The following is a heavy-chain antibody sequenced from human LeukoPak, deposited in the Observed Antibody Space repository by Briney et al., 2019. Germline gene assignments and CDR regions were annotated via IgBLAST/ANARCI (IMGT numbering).Heavy chain of an antibody. J-gene: IGHJ4*02. CDR1: GGSISSYY. V-gene: IGHV4-59*01. CDR2: FYYSGST. D-gene: IGHD5-18*01. CDR3: ARGPGGYSYGYYFDY. Sequence: PSETLSLTCAVSGGSISSYYWSWIRQPPGKGLEWIGFFYYSGSTNYNPSLKSRVTISVDTSKSHFSLKLSSVTAADTAVYYCARGPGGYSYGYYFDYWGQGTLVTVSS.